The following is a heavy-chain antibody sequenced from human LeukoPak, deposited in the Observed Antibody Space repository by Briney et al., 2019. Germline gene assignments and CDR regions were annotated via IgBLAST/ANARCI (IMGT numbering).Heavy chain of an antibody. Sequence: SETLSLTCAVYGGSFSGYYWSWIRQPPGKGLEWIGEINHSGSTNYNPSLKSRVTISVDTSKNQFSLKLSSVTAADTAVYYCARGLYGSGSYPVWGQGTLVTVSS. CDR1: GGSFSGYY. CDR3: ARGLYGSGSYPV. J-gene: IGHJ4*02. D-gene: IGHD3-10*01. CDR2: INHSGST. V-gene: IGHV4-34*01.